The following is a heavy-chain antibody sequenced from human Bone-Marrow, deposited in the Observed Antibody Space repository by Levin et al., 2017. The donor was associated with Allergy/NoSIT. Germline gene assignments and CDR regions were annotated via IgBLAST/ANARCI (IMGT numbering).Heavy chain of an antibody. CDR2: VSLRGETT. D-gene: IGHD5-12*01. V-gene: IGHV3-23*01. Sequence: GGSLRLSCAASGFTFSSYIMSWVRQAPGKGLEWVAAVSLRGETTYYADSVRGRFTVSRDDSKDTLDLQMDGLRAEDTAVYYCVKDLGGYSGYSHFENWGQGTLVTVSS. CDR3: VKDLGGYSGYSHFEN. CDR1: GFTFSSYI. J-gene: IGHJ4*02.